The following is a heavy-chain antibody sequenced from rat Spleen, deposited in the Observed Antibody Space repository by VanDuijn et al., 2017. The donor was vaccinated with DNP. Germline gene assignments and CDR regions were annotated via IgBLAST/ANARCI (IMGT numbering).Heavy chain of an antibody. CDR3: TTGSPSVMDA. D-gene: IGHD1-4*01. J-gene: IGHJ4*01. Sequence: EVQLVESGGGLVQPGRSLKFSCAASGFTFSDYYMAWVRQAPTKGLEWVASISYDGCSTYYRDAVKGRFTISRDNAKSSLYLQMDILRSEDTATYYCTTGSPSVMDAWGQGASVTVSS. V-gene: IGHV5-20*01. CDR2: ISYDGCST. CDR1: GFTFSDYY.